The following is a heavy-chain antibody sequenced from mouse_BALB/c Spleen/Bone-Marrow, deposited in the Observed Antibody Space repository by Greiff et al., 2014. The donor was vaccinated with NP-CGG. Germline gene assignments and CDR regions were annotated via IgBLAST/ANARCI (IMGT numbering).Heavy chain of an antibody. D-gene: IGHD1-1*01. V-gene: IGHV5-6*01. CDR2: ISSGGSYT. J-gene: IGHJ2*01. CDR3: GRNYYGSSYYFDY. Sequence: VQLKESGGDLVKPGGSLKLSCVASGFTFSSYGMSWVRQTPDKRLEWVATISSGGSYTYYPDSVKGRFTISRDNAKNTLYLQMSSPKSEDTAMYYCGRNYYGSSYYFDYWGQGTTLTVSS. CDR1: GFTFSSYG.